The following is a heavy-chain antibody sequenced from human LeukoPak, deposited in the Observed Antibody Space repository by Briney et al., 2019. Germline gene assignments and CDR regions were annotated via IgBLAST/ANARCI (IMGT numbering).Heavy chain of an antibody. J-gene: IGHJ4*02. CDR2: INHDGSET. CDR1: GFPFSGSW. Sequence: PGGALRLSCAASGFPFSGSWMDWVRPAPGKGLEWVANINHDGSETYYVDSAKGRFTISRDNAKNSLYLQMDSLRVEDTAMYYCTEALNFWGQGTLVTVSS. V-gene: IGHV3-7*01. CDR3: TEALNF.